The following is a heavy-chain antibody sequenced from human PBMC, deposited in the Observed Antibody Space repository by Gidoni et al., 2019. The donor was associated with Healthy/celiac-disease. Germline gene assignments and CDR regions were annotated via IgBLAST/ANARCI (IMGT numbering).Heavy chain of an antibody. J-gene: IGHJ4*02. Sequence: QVQLVQSGAEVKKPGASVKVSCKASGYTFTSYDINWVRQATGQGLEWMGWMNPNSGNTGYAQKFQGRVTMTRNTSISTAYMELSSLRSEDTAVYYCARGLQTRWLQFVETIDYWGQGTLVTVSS. CDR3: ARGLQTRWLQFVETIDY. CDR2: MNPNSGNT. V-gene: IGHV1-8*01. D-gene: IGHD3-3*01. CDR1: GYTFTSYD.